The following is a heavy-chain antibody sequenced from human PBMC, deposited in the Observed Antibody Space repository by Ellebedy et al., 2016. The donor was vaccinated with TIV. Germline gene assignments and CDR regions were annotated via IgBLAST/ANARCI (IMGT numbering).Heavy chain of an antibody. CDR3: TTGEANLDY. V-gene: IGHV3-15*01. J-gene: IGHJ4*02. Sequence: PGGSLRLSCAVSGLIFSNAWMSWVRQAPGKGLEWVGRIKSITDGGTTDYAAPVKGRFTISRDDSKNTLYLQMNSLKSEDSAFYYCTTGEANLDYWGQGTLVTVSS. CDR2: IKSITDGGTT. D-gene: IGHD4/OR15-4a*01. CDR1: GLIFSNAW.